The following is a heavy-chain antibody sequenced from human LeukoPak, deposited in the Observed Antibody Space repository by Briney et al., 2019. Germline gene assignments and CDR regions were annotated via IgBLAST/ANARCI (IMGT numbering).Heavy chain of an antibody. V-gene: IGHV1-8*01. CDR1: GYTFISYD. Sequence: GASVQDSCKASGYTFISYDINWVRQATGQGLAWMGWMNPNSGNTGYAQKFQGRVTMTRNTSISTAYVELSGQRDGDRAVYYCATEQEGAFDYWGERTLVSVPS. D-gene: IGHD1-26*01. J-gene: IGHJ4*02. CDR3: ATEQEGAFDY. CDR2: MNPNSGNT.